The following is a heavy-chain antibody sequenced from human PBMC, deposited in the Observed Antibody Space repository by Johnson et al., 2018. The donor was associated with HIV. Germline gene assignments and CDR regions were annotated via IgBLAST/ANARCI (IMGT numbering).Heavy chain of an antibody. Sequence: EMQLVESGGGVVQPGGSLRLSCAASGFTFSSFRMHWVRQVTGKGQVWASRINSDGSSRRYADSVKGRFTISRDNSKDTLYLQMNGLRPEDTAVYYCAKDEAQTLASAGRDAFDFWGQGTAVTV. V-gene: IGHV3-74*01. D-gene: IGHD6-13*01. J-gene: IGHJ3*01. CDR3: AKDEAQTLASAGRDAFDF. CDR2: INSDGSSR. CDR1: GFTFSSFR.